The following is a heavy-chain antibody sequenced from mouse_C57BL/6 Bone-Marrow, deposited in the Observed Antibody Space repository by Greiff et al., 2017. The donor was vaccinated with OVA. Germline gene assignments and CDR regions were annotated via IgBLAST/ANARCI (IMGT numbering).Heavy chain of an antibody. Sequence: QVQLQQSGAELARPGASVKLSCKASGYTFTSYGISWVKQRTGQGLEWIGEIYTRSGNTYYNEKFKGKATLTADKSSSTAYMELRSLTAEDSAVYYCSRDGYHWYFDVWGTGTTVTVSS. CDR3: SRDGYHWYFDV. CDR2: IYTRSGNT. J-gene: IGHJ1*03. CDR1: GYTFTSYG. D-gene: IGHD2-3*01. V-gene: IGHV1-81*01.